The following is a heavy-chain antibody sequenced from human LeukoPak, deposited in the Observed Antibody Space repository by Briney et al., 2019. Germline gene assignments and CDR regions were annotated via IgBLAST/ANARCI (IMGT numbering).Heavy chain of an antibody. CDR3: AKRVGYYDILTGYYFDY. CDR2: ICGSGGST. D-gene: IGHD3-9*01. CDR1: GFTFSSYA. J-gene: IGHJ4*02. Sequence: GGSLRLSCAASGFTFSSYAMSWVRQAPGKGLEWVSAICGSGGSTYYADSVKGRFTISRDNSKNTLYLQMNSLRAEDTAVYYCAKRVGYYDILTGYYFDYWGQGTLVTVSS. V-gene: IGHV3-23*01.